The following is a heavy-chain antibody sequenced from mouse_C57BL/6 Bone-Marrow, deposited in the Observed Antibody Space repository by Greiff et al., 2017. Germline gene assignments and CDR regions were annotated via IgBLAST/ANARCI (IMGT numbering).Heavy chain of an antibody. Sequence: QVQLQQPGAELVRPGSSVQLSCKASGYTFTSYWTDWVKQRPGQGLEWIGNIYPSDSETHYNQKFKDKATLTVDKSSSTAYTQLSSLTSEDSAVYYCARAWYFDVWRTWTTGTVSS. J-gene: IGHJ1*03. CDR2: IYPSDSET. V-gene: IGHV1-61*01. CDR1: GYTFTSYW. CDR3: ARAWYFDV.